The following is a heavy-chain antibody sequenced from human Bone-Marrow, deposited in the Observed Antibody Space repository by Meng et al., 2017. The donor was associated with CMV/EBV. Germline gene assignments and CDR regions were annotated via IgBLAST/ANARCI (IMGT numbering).Heavy chain of an antibody. CDR3: ARESDNWNHGYFDY. Sequence: SVKVSCKASGGTFSSYAISWVRQAPGQGLEWMGGIIPIFGTANYAQEFQGRVTITTDESTSTAYMELSSLRSEDTAVYYCARESDNWNHGYFDYWGQGTLVTVSS. D-gene: IGHD1-20*01. J-gene: IGHJ4*02. V-gene: IGHV1-69*05. CDR2: IIPIFGTA. CDR1: GGTFSSYA.